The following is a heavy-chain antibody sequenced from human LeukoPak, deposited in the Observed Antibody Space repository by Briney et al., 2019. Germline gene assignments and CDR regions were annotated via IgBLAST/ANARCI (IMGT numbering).Heavy chain of an antibody. CDR2: IYYSGST. V-gene: IGHV4-30-4*01. D-gene: IGHD4-17*01. CDR3: ARDHYGDWRRANWYFDL. CDR1: GGSISSGDYY. Sequence: SQTLSLTCTVSGGSISSGDYYWSWIRQPPGKGLEWIGYIYYSGSTYYNPSLKSRDTISVDTSKNQFSLKLSSVTAADTAVYYCARDHYGDWRRANWYFDLWGRGTLVTVSS. J-gene: IGHJ2*01.